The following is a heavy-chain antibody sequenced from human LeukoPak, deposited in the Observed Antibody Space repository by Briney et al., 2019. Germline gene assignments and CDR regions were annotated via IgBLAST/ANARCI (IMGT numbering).Heavy chain of an antibody. CDR3: ARDLSNYYYYMDV. V-gene: IGHV3-21*01. J-gene: IGHJ6*03. CDR1: GFTFSSYS. Sequence: GGSLRLSCAASGFTFSSYSMNWVRQAPGEWLEWVSSISSSSIYIYYADSVKGRFTISRDNAKSSLYLHMNSLRAEDTAVYYCARDLSNYYYYMDVWGKGTTVTVSS. CDR2: ISSSSIYI.